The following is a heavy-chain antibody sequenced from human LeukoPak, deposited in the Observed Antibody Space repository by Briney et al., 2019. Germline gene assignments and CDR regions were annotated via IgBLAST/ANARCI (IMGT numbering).Heavy chain of an antibody. J-gene: IGHJ6*03. CDR2: ISGSGGST. CDR1: GFTFSSYA. Sequence: GGSLRLFCAASGFTFSSYAMSWVRQAPGKGLEWVSAISGSGGSTYYADSVKGRFTISRDNSKNTLYLQMNSLRAEDTAVYYCAKLAGDAYYYYYYMDVWGKGTTVTVSS. D-gene: IGHD7-27*01. V-gene: IGHV3-23*01. CDR3: AKLAGDAYYYYYYMDV.